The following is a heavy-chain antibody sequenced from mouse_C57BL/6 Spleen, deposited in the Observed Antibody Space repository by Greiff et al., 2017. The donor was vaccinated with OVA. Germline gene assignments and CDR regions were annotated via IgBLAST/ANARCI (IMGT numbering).Heavy chain of an antibody. V-gene: IGHV1-52*01. CDR1: GYTFTSYW. D-gene: IGHD4-1*01. CDR3: ARTGTGYYFDY. CDR2: IDPSDSET. Sequence: QVQLQQPGAELVRPGSSVKLSCKASGYTFTSYWMHWVKQRPIQGLEWIGNIDPSDSETHYNQKFKDKATLTVDKSSSTAYMQLSSLTSDDSAVYFCARTGTGYYFDYWGQGTPRTVSS. J-gene: IGHJ2*01.